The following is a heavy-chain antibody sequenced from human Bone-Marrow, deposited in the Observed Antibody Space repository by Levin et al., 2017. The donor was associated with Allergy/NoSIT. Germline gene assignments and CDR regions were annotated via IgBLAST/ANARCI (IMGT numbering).Heavy chain of an antibody. CDR3: ARAGEGYGDHYYFDY. Sequence: ASVKVSCKASGGTFSSYAISWVRQAPGQGLEWMGGIIPIFGTANYAQKFQGRVTITADESTSTAYMELSSLRSEDTAVYYCARAGEGYGDHYYFDYWGQGTLVTVSS. J-gene: IGHJ4*02. CDR1: GGTFSSYA. D-gene: IGHD4-17*01. V-gene: IGHV1-69*13. CDR2: IIPIFGTA.